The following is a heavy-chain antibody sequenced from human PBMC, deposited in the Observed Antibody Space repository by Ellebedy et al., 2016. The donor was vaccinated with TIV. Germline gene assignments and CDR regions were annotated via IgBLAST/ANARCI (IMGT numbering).Heavy chain of an antibody. D-gene: IGHD3-22*01. Sequence: GGSLRLSCAASGFTFSSFAMHWVRQAPGKGLEWLSVISGDSSSTYHADSVKGRFTITRDNSKNPLYLQMNRLRTEDTAVYLCAKGSSSGFNYDRVGFEYWGQGTLVTVSS. CDR2: ISGDSSST. V-gene: IGHV3-23*01. CDR1: GFTFSSFA. J-gene: IGHJ4*01. CDR3: AKGSSSGFNYDRVGFEY.